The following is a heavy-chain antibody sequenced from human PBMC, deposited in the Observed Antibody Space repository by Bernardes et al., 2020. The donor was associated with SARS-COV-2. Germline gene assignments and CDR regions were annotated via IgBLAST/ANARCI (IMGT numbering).Heavy chain of an antibody. J-gene: IGHJ6*02. D-gene: IGHD6-13*01. CDR2: IYSGGST. V-gene: IGHV3-66*02. CDR1: GFTVSSNY. CDR3: ARTAPTIAAAGYYYYYYGTDV. Sequence: GGSLRLSCAASGFTVSSNYMSWVRQAPGKGLEWVSVIYSGGSTYYADSVKGRFTISRDNSKNTLYLQMNSLRTEDTAVYYCARTAPTIAAAGYYYYYYGTDVWGQGTTVTVSS.